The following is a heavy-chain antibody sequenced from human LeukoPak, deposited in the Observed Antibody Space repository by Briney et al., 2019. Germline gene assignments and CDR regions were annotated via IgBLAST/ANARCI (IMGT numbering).Heavy chain of an antibody. CDR2: ISYDGSNK. V-gene: IGHV3-30*18. J-gene: IGHJ4*02. D-gene: IGHD6-19*01. CDR3: AKVPYGAVANYYFDY. Sequence: PGGSLRLSCAASGFTFSSYGMHWVRQAPGKGLEWVAVISYDGSNKYYADSVKGRFTISRDNSKNTLYLKMNSMRAEDTAVYYCAKVPYGAVANYYFDYWGQGTLVTVSS. CDR1: GFTFSSYG.